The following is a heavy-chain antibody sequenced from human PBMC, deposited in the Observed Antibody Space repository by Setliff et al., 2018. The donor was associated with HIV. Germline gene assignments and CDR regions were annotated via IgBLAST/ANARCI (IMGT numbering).Heavy chain of an antibody. V-gene: IGHV2-5*08. CDR2: IYWDDDK. CDR1: GGSINSYYW. J-gene: IGHJ4*02. CDR3: AHRLHYYDSSGYYWGGANYFDY. D-gene: IGHD3-22*01. Sequence: TLSLTCTVSGGSINSYYWSWIRQPPGKALEWLTLIYWDDDKYYSPSLKSRLAGTKDTTKNQVVLTMANIDPADTGTYYCAHRLHYYDSSGYYWGGANYFDYWGQGTLVTVSS.